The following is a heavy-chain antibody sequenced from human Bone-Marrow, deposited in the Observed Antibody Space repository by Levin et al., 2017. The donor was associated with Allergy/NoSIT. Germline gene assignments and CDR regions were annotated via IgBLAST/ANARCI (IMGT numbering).Heavy chain of an antibody. CDR3: ARDSCSGGSCSFDP. CDR1: GFTFSSYS. CDR2: ISSSSSYI. D-gene: IGHD2-15*01. V-gene: IGHV3-21*01. J-gene: IGHJ5*02. Sequence: GESLKISCAASGFTFSSYSMNWVRQAPGKGLEWVSSISSSSSYIYYADSVKGRFTISRDNAKNSLYLQMNSLRAEDTAVYYCARDSCSGGSCSFDPWGQGTLVTVSS.